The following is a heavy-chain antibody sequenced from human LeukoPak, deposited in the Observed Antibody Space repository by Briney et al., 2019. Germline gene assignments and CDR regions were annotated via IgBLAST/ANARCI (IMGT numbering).Heavy chain of an antibody. V-gene: IGHV1-46*01. CDR2: INPSGGST. D-gene: IGHD3-22*01. Sequence: ASVKVSCKASGYTFTSYYMHWVRQAPGQGLEWLGIINPSGGSTSYAQKLQGRVTMTTDTSTSTAYMELRSLRSDDTAVYYCARDPYYYDSSGYYYYFDYWGQGTLVTVSS. J-gene: IGHJ4*02. CDR3: ARDPYYYDSSGYYYYFDY. CDR1: GYTFTSYY.